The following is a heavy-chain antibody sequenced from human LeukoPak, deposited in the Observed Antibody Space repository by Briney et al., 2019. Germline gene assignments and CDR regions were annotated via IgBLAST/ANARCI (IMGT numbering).Heavy chain of an antibody. J-gene: IGHJ5*02. CDR3: ARRQKNWFDP. CDR2: IIPSSGGT. V-gene: IGHV1-2*02. Sequence: GASVKVSCKASGYPVTGYYMHWVGQAPGQGLEWMGWIIPSSGGTNYAQKFQGRVIMTTETTISTAYMELSRLRSDDTAVYYCARRQKNWFDPWGQGTLVTVSS. CDR1: GYPVTGYY.